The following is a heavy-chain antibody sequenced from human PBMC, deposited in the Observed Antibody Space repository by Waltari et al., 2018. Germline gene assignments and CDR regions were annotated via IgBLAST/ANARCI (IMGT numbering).Heavy chain of an antibody. J-gene: IGHJ3*02. CDR3: ARGSGVKDI. V-gene: IGHV1-8*01. D-gene: IGHD1-26*01. Sequence: QVQLVQAGAEVKKPGAAVTASGKASGYNSTSYAINWVRQATGQGLEWMGWMNPNSGNTGYAQKFQGRVTMTRNTSISTAYMELSSLRSEDTAVYYCARGSGVKDIWGQGTMVTVSS. CDR2: MNPNSGNT. CDR1: GYNSTSYA.